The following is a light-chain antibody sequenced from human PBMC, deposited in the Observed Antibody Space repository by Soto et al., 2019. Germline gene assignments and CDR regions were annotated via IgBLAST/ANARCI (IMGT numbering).Light chain of an antibody. J-gene: IGLJ3*02. Sequence: QSVLTQPPSVSGAPGQRVTISCTGSSSNIGAGYDVHWYKQLPGTAPKLLIFGNNNRPSGVPDRFSGSKSGTSASLAISGLQSEDEADYYCAVWDDSLNGLWVFGGGTKLTVL. CDR1: SSNIGAGYD. V-gene: IGLV1-40*01. CDR3: AVWDDSLNGLWV. CDR2: GNN.